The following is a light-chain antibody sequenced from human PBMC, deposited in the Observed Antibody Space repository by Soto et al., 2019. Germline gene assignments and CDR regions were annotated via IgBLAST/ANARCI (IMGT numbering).Light chain of an antibody. CDR3: QQYDNLPT. V-gene: IGKV1-33*01. J-gene: IGKJ4*01. CDR2: GAS. CDR1: QDISDY. Sequence: DLQMTQSPSSLSASVGDRVTITCQASQDISDYLNWYQQKPGKAPKLLIYGASNLETGVPSRFSGSGSGTDFTFTISSLQPEDIATYYCQQYDNLPTFGGGTKVEI.